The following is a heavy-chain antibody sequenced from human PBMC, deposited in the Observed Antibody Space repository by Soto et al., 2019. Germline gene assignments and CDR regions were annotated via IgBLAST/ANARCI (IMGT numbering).Heavy chain of an antibody. D-gene: IGHD3-10*01. CDR2: ISGSGGST. V-gene: IGHV3-23*01. CDR3: ANRGTSWLYYYSYMDV. Sequence: EVQLLESGGGLVQPGGSLRLSCAASGFTFSSYAMSWVRQAPGKGLEWVSAISGSGGSTYYAGSVKGRFTISRDNSKNTLYLQMNSLRAEDTAVYYCANRGTSWLYYYSYMDVWGKGTTVTVSS. J-gene: IGHJ6*03. CDR1: GFTFSSYA.